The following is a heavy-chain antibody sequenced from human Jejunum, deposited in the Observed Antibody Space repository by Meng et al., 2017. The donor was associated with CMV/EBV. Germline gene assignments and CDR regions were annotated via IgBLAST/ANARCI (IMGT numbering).Heavy chain of an antibody. V-gene: IGHV3-23*01. CDR2: IGGSGFST. D-gene: IGHD4-23*01. CDR1: FSSCA. J-gene: IGHJ6*02. CDR3: VRDHSRSVVKPDFYYGMDV. Sequence: FSSCAMNGVRQAPGKGLEWVSGIGGSGFSTFYADSVKGRFTISRGNSENTVYLQMNSLRADDTAVYYCVRDHSRSVVKPDFYYGMDVWGQGTTVTVSS.